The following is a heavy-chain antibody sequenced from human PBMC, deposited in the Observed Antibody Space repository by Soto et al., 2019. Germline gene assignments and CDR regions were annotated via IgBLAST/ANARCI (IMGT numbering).Heavy chain of an antibody. CDR2: INPSGRST. J-gene: IGHJ4*02. CDR3: ARADYYDSSGFYYDC. Sequence: QVQLVQSGAEVKKPGASVKVSCKASGYIFTNHYIHWVRQAPGQGLEWMGIINPSGRSTNYLQKFQGRITMTRDTSTSTVYMELSSLRSEDTAVYFCARADYYDSSGFYYDCWGQGSLVTVSS. CDR1: GYIFTNHY. D-gene: IGHD3-22*01. V-gene: IGHV1-46*01.